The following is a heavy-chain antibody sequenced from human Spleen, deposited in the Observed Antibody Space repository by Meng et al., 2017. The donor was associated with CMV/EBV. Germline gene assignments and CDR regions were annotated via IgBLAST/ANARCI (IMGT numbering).Heavy chain of an antibody. CDR3: AKWGDYRDGYIDY. Sequence: ASGFTFSSFGMYWVRQAPGKGLEWVAVINYDGRNKYYGDSVKGRFTTSRDNSKNTLYLQMNSLRAEDTAVYYCAKWGDYRDGYIDYWGQGTLVTVSS. J-gene: IGHJ4*02. CDR2: INYDGRNK. CDR1: GFTFSSFG. D-gene: IGHD5-24*01. V-gene: IGHV3-33*06.